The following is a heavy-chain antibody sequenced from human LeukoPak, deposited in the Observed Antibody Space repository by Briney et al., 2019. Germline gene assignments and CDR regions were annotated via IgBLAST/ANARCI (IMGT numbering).Heavy chain of an antibody. CDR1: GFTVSSNY. D-gene: IGHD1-14*01. V-gene: IGHV3-20*04. J-gene: IGHJ4*02. CDR2: IDWNGVST. CDR3: ARNGTAPDAYFDY. Sequence: GGSLRLSCAASGFTVSSNYMSWVRQAPGKGLEWVSTIDWNGVSTGYADSVKGRFTISRDNAKNSLYLQMNSLRAEDTALFYCARNGTAPDAYFDYWGQGTLVTVSS.